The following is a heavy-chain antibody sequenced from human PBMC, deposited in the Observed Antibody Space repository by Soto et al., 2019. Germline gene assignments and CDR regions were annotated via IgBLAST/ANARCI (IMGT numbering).Heavy chain of an antibody. D-gene: IGHD2-15*01. V-gene: IGHV1-3*01. J-gene: IGHJ4*02. CDR2: INAGNGNT. CDR3: ARGPGGPDGPGDY. Sequence: QVQLVQSGAEVKKPGASVKVSCKASGYTFTSYAMHWVRQAPGQRLEWMGWINAGNGNTKYSQKYQGRGTITRDTSASTAYRELSSRRSEDTAVYDCARGPGGPDGPGDYWGQGTLVTVSS. CDR1: GYTFTSYA.